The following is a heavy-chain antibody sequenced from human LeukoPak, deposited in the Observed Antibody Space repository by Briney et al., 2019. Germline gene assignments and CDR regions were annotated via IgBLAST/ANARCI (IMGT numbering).Heavy chain of an antibody. J-gene: IGHJ4*02. CDR2: ISSSGSTI. D-gene: IGHD5-18*01. Sequence: PGGSLRLSCAASGFTFSSYAMSWVRQAPGKGLEWVSYISSSGSTIYYADSVKGRFTISRDNAKNSLYLQMNSLRAEDTAVYYCARGPVDTAYDYWGQGTLVTVSS. V-gene: IGHV3-48*03. CDR3: ARGPVDTAYDY. CDR1: GFTFSSYA.